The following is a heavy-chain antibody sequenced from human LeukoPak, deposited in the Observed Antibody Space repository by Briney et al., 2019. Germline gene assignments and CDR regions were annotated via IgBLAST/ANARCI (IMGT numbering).Heavy chain of an antibody. CDR2: INPSSGGT. Sequence: GASVKVSCKASGYTFTGYYMHWVRQAPGQGLEWMGWINPSSGGTNYAQKFQGRVTMTRDTSISTAYMELSRLRSDDTAVYYCASSAYCGGDCYSPPDYYYYGMDVWGQGTTVTVSS. CDR1: GYTFTGYY. D-gene: IGHD2-21*02. V-gene: IGHV1-2*02. CDR3: ASSAYCGGDCYSPPDYYYYGMDV. J-gene: IGHJ6*02.